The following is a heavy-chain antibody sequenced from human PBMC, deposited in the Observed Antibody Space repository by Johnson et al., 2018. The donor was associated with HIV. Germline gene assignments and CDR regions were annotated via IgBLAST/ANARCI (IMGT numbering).Heavy chain of an antibody. CDR3: ARPPYSGSYYDAFDI. CDR1: GFTFSSYG. V-gene: IGHV3-30*03. D-gene: IGHD1-26*01. CDR2: ISYDGSEK. J-gene: IGHJ3*02. Sequence: QVQLVESGGGVVQPGRSLRLSCAASGFTFSSYGMHWVRQAPGKGLEWVAVISYDGSEKYYVDSVKGRFTISRDNSKNTLYLQMNSLRAEDTAVYYCARPPYSGSYYDAFDIWGQGTMVTVSS.